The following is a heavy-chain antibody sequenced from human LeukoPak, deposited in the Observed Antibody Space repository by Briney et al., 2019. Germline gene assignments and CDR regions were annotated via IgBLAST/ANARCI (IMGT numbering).Heavy chain of an antibody. D-gene: IGHD1-1*01. V-gene: IGHV3-30*18. J-gene: IGHJ4*02. CDR3: TKGAWNDH. CDR2: ISYDGSNK. Sequence: PGGSLRLSCAASGFTFSSYGMHWVRQAPGKGLEWVAVISYDGSNKYYADSVKGRFTISRDNSKNTLYLQMNSLRAEDTALYYCTKGAWNDHWGQGTLVTVSS. CDR1: GFTFSSYG.